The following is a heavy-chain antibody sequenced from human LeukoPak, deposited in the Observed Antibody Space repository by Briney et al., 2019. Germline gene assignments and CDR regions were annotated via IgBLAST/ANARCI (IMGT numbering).Heavy chain of an antibody. CDR2: ISGSGGSP. CDR3: AKVTSGGYSNDAFDI. Sequence: GGSLRLSCAASGFTFSSYSMNWVRQAPGKGLEWVSAISGSGGSPYYAASVTGRFTISRDNSKNKLYLQMNSLRAEDTAVYYCAKVTSGGYSNDAFDIWGQGTMVTVSS. D-gene: IGHD3-9*01. CDR1: GFTFSSYS. J-gene: IGHJ3*02. V-gene: IGHV3-23*01.